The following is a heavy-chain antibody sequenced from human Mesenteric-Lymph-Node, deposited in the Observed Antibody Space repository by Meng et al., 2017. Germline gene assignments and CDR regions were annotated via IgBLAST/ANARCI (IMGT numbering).Heavy chain of an antibody. CDR2: IYPDDSNT. D-gene: IGHD4-23*01. CDR3: ARYGGTSLTKNWFDF. J-gene: IGHJ5*01. CDR1: GYAFYGHW. Sequence: GESLKISCKGSGYAFYGHWIVWVRQMPGKGLEWMGSIYPDDSNTRYSPSFQGQVTLSADKSIDTAYLQWSSLKASDSAIYYCARYGGTSLTKNWFDFWGQGTLVTVSS. V-gene: IGHV5-51*01.